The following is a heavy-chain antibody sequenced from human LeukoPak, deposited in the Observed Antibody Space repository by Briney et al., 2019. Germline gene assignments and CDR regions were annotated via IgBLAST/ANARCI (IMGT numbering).Heavy chain of an antibody. J-gene: IGHJ3*02. CDR1: GGTFSSYA. D-gene: IGHD2/OR15-2a*01. V-gene: IGHV1-69*13. CDR2: IIPIFGTA. CDR3: ARPTQKYSRSDAFDI. Sequence: SVKVSCKASGGTFSSYAISWVRQAPGQGLEWMGGIIPIFGTANYAQKFQGRVTITADESTSTAYMELSSLRSEDTAVYYCARPTQKYSRSDAFDIWGQGTMVTVSS.